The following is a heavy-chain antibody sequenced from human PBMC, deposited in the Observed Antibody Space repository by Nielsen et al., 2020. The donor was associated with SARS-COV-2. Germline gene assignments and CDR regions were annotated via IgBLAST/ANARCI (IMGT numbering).Heavy chain of an antibody. Sequence: SVKVSCKASGFTFTSSAVQWVRQARGQRLEWIGWIVVGSGNTNYAQKFQERVTITRDMSTSTAYMELSSLRSEDTAVYYCATIRITIFGVVYGMDVWGQGTTVTVSS. J-gene: IGHJ6*02. CDR1: GFTFTSSA. CDR2: IVVGSGNT. CDR3: ATIRITIFGVVYGMDV. V-gene: IGHV1-58*01. D-gene: IGHD3-3*01.